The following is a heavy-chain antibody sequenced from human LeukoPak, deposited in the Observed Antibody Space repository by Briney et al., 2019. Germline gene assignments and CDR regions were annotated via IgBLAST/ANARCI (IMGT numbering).Heavy chain of an antibody. CDR1: GFTFSSYG. CDR3: ARSGVTAGLDY. CDR2: IWYDGSNQ. J-gene: IGHJ4*02. V-gene: IGHV3-33*01. D-gene: IGHD4-23*01. Sequence: PGGSLRLSCAASGFTFSSYGMHWVRQAPGKGLEWVAVIWYDGSNQYYADSVTGRFTISRDNSKNTLYLLMNSLRAEDTAVYYCARSGVTAGLDYWGQGTLVTVSS.